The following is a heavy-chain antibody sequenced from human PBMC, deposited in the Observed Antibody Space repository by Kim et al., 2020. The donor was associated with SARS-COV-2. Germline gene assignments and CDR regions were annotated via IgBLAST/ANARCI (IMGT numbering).Heavy chain of an antibody. CDR2: ISYDGSNK. CDR3: ARGSGYYQPGDY. V-gene: IGHV3-30-3*01. CDR1: GFTFSSYA. J-gene: IGHJ4*02. Sequence: GGSLRLSCVASGFTFSSYAMHWVRQAPGKGLEWVAVISYDGSNKYYADSVKGRFTISRDNSKNTLYLQMNSLRAEDTAVYYCARGSGYYQPGDYWGQGTLVTVSS. D-gene: IGHD3-22*01.